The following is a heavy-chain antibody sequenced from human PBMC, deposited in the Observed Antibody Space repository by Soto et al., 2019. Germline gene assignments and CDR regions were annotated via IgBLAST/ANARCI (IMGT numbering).Heavy chain of an antibody. V-gene: IGHV3-21*01. D-gene: IGHD3-10*01. CDR2: ISSSSSYI. CDR3: AREGNPVSYYYYGMDV. CDR1: GFTLSSYS. J-gene: IGHJ6*02. Sequence: PVGSLSLSCAASGFTLSSYSMNWVRQAPVKGLEWVSSISSSSSYIYYTDSVKGRFTISRDNAKKSLYLQMNSLRAEDTAVYYCAREGNPVSYYYYGMDVWGQGTTVTVSS.